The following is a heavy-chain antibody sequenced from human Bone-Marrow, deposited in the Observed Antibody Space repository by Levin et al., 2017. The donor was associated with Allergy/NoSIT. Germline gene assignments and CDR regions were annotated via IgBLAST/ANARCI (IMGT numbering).Heavy chain of an antibody. V-gene: IGHV4-59*01. CDR1: GGSISNYY. D-gene: IGHD1-1*01. CDR3: AREGQVQRARGPYYYYGLDV. J-gene: IGHJ6*02. CDR2: IYYSGST. Sequence: PSETLSLTCTVSGGSISNYYWSWIRRSPGKGLEWIGYIYYSGSTNYNPSLKSRVSMSVNTSKSQFSLQLSSVTAADTAVYYCAREGQVQRARGPYYYYGLDVWGQGTTVTVSS.